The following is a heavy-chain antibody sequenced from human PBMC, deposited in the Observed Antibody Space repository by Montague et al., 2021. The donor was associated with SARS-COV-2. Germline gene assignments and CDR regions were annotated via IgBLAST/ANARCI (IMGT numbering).Heavy chain of an antibody. V-gene: IGHV4-34*01. Sequence: SETLSLTCAVYGRSFSGYYWSWIRQPPGKGLEWIGEINHSGSTNYNPSLKSRVTISVDTSKNQFSLKLSSVTAADTAVYYCARGGGDSADYYYYAMDVWGQGTTVTVSS. D-gene: IGHD2-21*02. J-gene: IGHJ6*02. CDR1: GRSFSGYY. CDR3: ARGGGDSADYYYYAMDV. CDR2: INHSGST.